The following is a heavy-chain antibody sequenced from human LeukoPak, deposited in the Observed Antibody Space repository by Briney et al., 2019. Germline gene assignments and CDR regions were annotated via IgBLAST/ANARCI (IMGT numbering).Heavy chain of an antibody. CDR1: GFTFSRSA. Sequence: GGSLRLSCAASGFTFSRSAMLWARPGRGAGLEFVASISYSGGATYYADSVKGRFTISRDNSKNTLYLQMNTLRAEDTAVYYCARDSRYSFDYWGQGSLVTVSS. CDR2: ISYSGGAT. D-gene: IGHD6-25*01. J-gene: IGHJ4*02. V-gene: IGHV3-23*01. CDR3: ARDSRYSFDY.